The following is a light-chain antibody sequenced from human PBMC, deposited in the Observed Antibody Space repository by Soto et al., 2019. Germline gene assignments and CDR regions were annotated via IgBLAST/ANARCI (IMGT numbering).Light chain of an antibody. V-gene: IGLV1-44*01. Sequence: QSALTQPPSASGTPGQRVIISCSGSSSHIGSNTVNWYQQLPGTAPKLLIYSNNQRPSGVPDRFSGSKSGTSASLAISGLQSEDEADYYCAAWDDSLNGRYVFGTRTKVTVL. CDR3: AAWDDSLNGRYV. CDR2: SNN. CDR1: SSHIGSNT. J-gene: IGLJ1*01.